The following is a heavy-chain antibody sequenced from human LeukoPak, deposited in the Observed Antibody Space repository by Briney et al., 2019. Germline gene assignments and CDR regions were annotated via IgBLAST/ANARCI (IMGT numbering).Heavy chain of an antibody. CDR2: ITGSGATT. J-gene: IGHJ4*02. CDR1: EFTFSSYA. CDR3: ARGNGDYRLGSVSADY. D-gene: IGHD4-17*01. V-gene: IGHV3-23*01. Sequence: HPGGSLRLSCAASEFTFSSYAMSWVRQAPGKGLEWVSTITGSGATTYYADSVKGRFTISRDISKNTLYLYLQMNSLRAEDTAVYYCARGNGDYRLGSVSADYWGQGTLVTVSS.